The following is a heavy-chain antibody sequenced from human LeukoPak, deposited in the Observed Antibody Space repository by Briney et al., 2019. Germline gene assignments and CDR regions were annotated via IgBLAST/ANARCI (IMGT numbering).Heavy chain of an antibody. D-gene: IGHD5-24*01. J-gene: IGHJ6*02. CDR2: IYYSGST. Sequence: SETLSLTCTVSGGSLSSYYGSWIRQPPGKGLEWIGYIYYSGSTNYNPSLKSRVTISVDTSKNQFSLKLSSVTAADTAVYYCARGDGYNDYYYYGMDVWGQGTTVTVSS. CDR3: ARGDGYNDYYYYGMDV. CDR1: GGSLSSYY. V-gene: IGHV4-59*01.